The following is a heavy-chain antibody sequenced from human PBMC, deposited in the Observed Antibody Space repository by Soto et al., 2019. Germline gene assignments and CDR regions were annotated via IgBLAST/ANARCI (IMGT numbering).Heavy chain of an antibody. J-gene: IGHJ6*02. D-gene: IGHD2-2*01. CDR3: ARLYGYCIRHSCHGHYAMDV. CDR1: SDSVSSSGYT. V-gene: IGHV4-39*01. Sequence: SETLSLTCTVSSDSVSSSGYTWGWIRQPPGKGPEWIGSIYSSGSTYYNPSLNSRVTVSVDTSKNQFSLKVTSVTAADTAVYYCARLYGYCIRHSCHGHYAMDVWGQGTTVTVSS. CDR2: IYSSGST.